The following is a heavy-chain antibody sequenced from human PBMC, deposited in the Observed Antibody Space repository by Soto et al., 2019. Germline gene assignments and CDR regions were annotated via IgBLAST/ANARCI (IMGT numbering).Heavy chain of an antibody. CDR3: ARDCSSTSCHDY. V-gene: IGHV4-31*03. J-gene: IGHJ4*02. CDR2: IYYSGST. Sequence: QVQLQESGPGLVKPSQTLSLTCTVSGGSISSGGYYWSWIRQHPGKGLERIGYIYYSGSTYYNPSLKSRVTISVVTAKNQCSLMLSSVTAADTAVYYCARDCSSTSCHDYWGQGTLVTVS. D-gene: IGHD2-2*01. CDR1: GGSISSGGYY.